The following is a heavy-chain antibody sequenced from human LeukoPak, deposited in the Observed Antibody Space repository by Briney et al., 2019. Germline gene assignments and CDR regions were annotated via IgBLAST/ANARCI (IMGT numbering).Heavy chain of an antibody. CDR2: IYYSGST. CDR3: AREDTGGLDY. CDR1: GGSISSSSHY. V-gene: IGHV4-39*07. D-gene: IGHD2-8*02. Sequence: SETLSLTCSVSGGSISSSSHYWDWIRQPPGEGLEWIGSIYYSGSTYYNPSLKSRVTISVDTSKNQFSLKLISVTAADTAVYYCAREDTGGLDYWGQGILVTVSS. J-gene: IGHJ4*02.